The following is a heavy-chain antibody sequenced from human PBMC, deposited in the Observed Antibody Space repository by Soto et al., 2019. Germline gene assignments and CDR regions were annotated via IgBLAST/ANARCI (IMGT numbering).Heavy chain of an antibody. J-gene: IGHJ5*02. D-gene: IGHD2-2*01. CDR1: WGYIGDVSCC. Sequence: YSVAWGYIGDVSCCCGWIRQPPGKGLEWIGSIYYSGTSSYNPSLKSRVTMSVDTSKKQLSLRLSSVTAADTAVYYCARLHCDSPNCVPLDPWGQGTLVTVSP. CDR2: IYYSGTS. V-gene: IGHV4-39*01. CDR3: ARLHCDSPNCVPLDP.